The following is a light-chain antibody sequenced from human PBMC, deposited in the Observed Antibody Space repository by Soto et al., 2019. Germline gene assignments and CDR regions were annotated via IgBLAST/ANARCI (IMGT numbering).Light chain of an antibody. J-gene: IGLJ2*01. CDR1: SSDIGTYNS. V-gene: IGLV2-14*01. CDR2: DVT. Sequence: QSALTQPASVSGSRGQSITISCTGTSSDIGTYNSVSWYQQHAGKVPKLMIYDVTNRPSGVSDRFSGSKSGNTASLTISGLQAEDEADYYCTSYTTSSTLVFGGGTKVTVL. CDR3: TSYTTSSTLV.